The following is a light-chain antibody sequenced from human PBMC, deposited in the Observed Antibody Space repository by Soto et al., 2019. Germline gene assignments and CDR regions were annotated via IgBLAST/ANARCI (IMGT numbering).Light chain of an antibody. CDR1: QSVSSH. CDR3: QHYDNWPPWT. CDR2: GAS. J-gene: IGKJ1*01. V-gene: IGKV3-15*01. Sequence: EIVLTQSPGTLSLSPGERATLSCRASQSVSSHLAWYQQKPGQAPRLLIYGASTRATGSPARSSGSGSGTEFTLSISSLQSEDFAVYYCQHYDNWPPWTFGQGTKVDI.